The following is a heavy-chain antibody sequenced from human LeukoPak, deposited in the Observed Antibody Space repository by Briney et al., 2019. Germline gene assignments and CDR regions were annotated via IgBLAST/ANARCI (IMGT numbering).Heavy chain of an antibody. V-gene: IGHV3-23*01. CDR2: ISGSGGST. CDR1: GFTFSSYA. Sequence: GGSLRLSCAASGFTFSSYAMSWVRQAPGKGLEWVSAISGSGGSTYYADYVKGRFTISRDNSKNTLYLQMNSLRAEDTAVYYREKPAYDILTGYYPFDYWGQGTLVTVSS. CDR3: EKPAYDILTGYYPFDY. J-gene: IGHJ4*02. D-gene: IGHD3-9*01.